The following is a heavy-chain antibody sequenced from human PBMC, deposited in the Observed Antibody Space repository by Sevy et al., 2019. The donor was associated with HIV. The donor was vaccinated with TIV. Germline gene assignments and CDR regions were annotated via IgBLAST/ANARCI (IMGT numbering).Heavy chain of an antibody. Sequence: GESLKISCKGSGYSFTSYWIGWVRQMPGKGLEWMGIIYPGDSDTRYSPAFQGQVTISADKSISTAYLQWSSLKASDTAMYYCARLKRSDYQVSYYYGMDVRGQGTTVTVSS. V-gene: IGHV5-51*01. CDR3: ARLKRSDYQVSYYYGMDV. D-gene: IGHD4-17*01. CDR2: IYPGDSDT. CDR1: GYSFTSYW. J-gene: IGHJ6*02.